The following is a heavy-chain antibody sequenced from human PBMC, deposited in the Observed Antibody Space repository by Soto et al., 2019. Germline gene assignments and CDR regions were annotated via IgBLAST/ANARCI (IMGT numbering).Heavy chain of an antibody. D-gene: IGHD2-15*01. CDR3: TRDPIVAPAYAMDV. Sequence: GGSLRLSCAASGFTFNNYAIHWVRQAPGKGLEWVAVISYDGSNKYYADSVKGRFTIYRDNSKNTVYLQMNSLRAEDTAVYYCTRDPIVAPAYAMDVWGQGTTVTVSS. CDR2: ISYDGSNK. V-gene: IGHV3-30-3*01. CDR1: GFTFNNYA. J-gene: IGHJ6*02.